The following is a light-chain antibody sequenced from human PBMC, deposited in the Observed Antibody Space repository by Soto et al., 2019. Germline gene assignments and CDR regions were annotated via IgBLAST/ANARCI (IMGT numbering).Light chain of an antibody. CDR3: QTWGTGGVV. Sequence: QSVLTQSPSASASLGASVKLTCTLSSGHSYYAIAWHQQQPEKGPRYLMKLNSDGSHSEGDGIPDRFSGSSSGAERYLTISSLQSEDEADYYCQTWGTGGVVFGGGTKVTVL. V-gene: IGLV4-69*01. CDR2: LNSDGSH. J-gene: IGLJ2*01. CDR1: SGHSYYA.